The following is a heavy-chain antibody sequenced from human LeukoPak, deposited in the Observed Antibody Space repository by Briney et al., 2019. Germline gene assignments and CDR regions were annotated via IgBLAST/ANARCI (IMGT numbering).Heavy chain of an antibody. V-gene: IGHV4-59*01. CDR2: VYFSGNT. CDR1: GGSISRNY. J-gene: IGHJ6*03. Sequence: SETLSLTCSVSGGSISRNYWIWIRQPPGKGLEFIGNVYFSGNTNYNPSLKSRVTISIDTSKNQFSLTLSSVTAADTAVYYCARDSAAGYMGVWGKGTTVTVSS. D-gene: IGHD6-25*01. CDR3: ARDSAAGYMGV.